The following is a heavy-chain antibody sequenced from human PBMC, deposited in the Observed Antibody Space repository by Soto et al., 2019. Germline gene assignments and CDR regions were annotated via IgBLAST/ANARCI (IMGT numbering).Heavy chain of an antibody. D-gene: IGHD3-16*01. CDR1: GGTFSSYA. V-gene: IGHV1-69*13. Sequence: SVKVSCKASGGTFSSYAISWVRQAPGQGLEWMGGIIPIFGTANYAQKFQGRVTITADESTSTAYMELSSLRSEDTAVYYCARSDTITFGGVTAYYYGMDVWGQGTTVTVSS. CDR3: ARSDTITFGGVTAYYYGMDV. CDR2: IIPIFGTA. J-gene: IGHJ6*02.